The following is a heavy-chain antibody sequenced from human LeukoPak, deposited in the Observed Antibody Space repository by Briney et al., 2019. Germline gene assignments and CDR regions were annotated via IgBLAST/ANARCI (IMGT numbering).Heavy chain of an antibody. CDR2: IWYEGSNK. D-gene: IGHD6-19*01. J-gene: IGHJ4*02. Sequence: PGRSLRLSCAACGFTFSSYGMHWVRQAPGKGLEWVAVIWYEGSNKYYADSVKGRFTISRDNSKNTLYLQMNSLRADDTAVYYCARDNQWLASHYFDYWGQGTLVTVSS. CDR3: ARDNQWLASHYFDY. CDR1: GFTFSSYG. V-gene: IGHV3-33*01.